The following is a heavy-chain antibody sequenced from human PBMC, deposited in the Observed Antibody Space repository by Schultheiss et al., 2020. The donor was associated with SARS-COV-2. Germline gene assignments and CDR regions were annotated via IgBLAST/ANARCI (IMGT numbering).Heavy chain of an antibody. J-gene: IGHJ4*02. V-gene: IGHV5-51*01. CDR3: AKTHYSYGYYFDS. CDR1: GYSFTNYW. Sequence: GESLKISCKGSGYSFTNYWIGWVRQMPGKGLEWMGIIYPGDSDTRYSPSFQGQVTISADTSINTAYLQWSSLKASDTAMYYCAKTHYSYGYYFDSWGQGTLVTVSS. D-gene: IGHD5-18*01. CDR2: IYPGDSDT.